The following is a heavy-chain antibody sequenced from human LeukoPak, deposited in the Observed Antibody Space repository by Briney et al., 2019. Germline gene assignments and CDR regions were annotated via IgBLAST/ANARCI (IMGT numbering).Heavy chain of an antibody. Sequence: GGSLRLSCTASGFTFSTYSMNWVRQAPGKGLEWVSYISSSGSTIYYADSVEGRFTISRDNAKNSLYLQMNSLRAEDTAVYYCAKDRGIAVAGDAFDIWGQGTMVTVSS. CDR3: AKDRGIAVAGDAFDI. CDR2: ISSSGSTI. D-gene: IGHD6-19*01. V-gene: IGHV3-48*04. CDR1: GFTFSTYS. J-gene: IGHJ3*02.